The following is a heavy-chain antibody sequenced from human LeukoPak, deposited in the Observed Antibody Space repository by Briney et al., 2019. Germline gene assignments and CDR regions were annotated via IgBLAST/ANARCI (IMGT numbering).Heavy chain of an antibody. Sequence: GGSLRLSCAASGFTVSSDYMSWVRQAPGKGLEWVSGISWNSGSIGYADSVKGRFTISRDNAKNSLYLQINSLRAEDTALYYCAKGPAAMFYYGMDVWGQGTTVTVSS. D-gene: IGHD2-2*01. CDR3: AKGPAAMFYYGMDV. CDR2: ISWNSGSI. J-gene: IGHJ6*02. V-gene: IGHV3-9*01. CDR1: GFTVSSDY.